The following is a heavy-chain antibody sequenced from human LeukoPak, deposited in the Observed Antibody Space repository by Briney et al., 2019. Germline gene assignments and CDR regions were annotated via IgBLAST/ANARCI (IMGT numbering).Heavy chain of an antibody. J-gene: IGHJ4*02. CDR2: IKQDRSEK. V-gene: IGHV3-7*01. CDR1: GFTINNYW. D-gene: IGHD3-3*01. CDR3: ARLREIPVFGVVTKSTSYFDY. Sequence: GGSLRLSCAASGFTINNYWMNWVRQAPGKGLELVANIKQDRSEKYYVDSVKGRFTISRDNAKNSLYLQMNSLRAEDTAVYYCARLREIPVFGVVTKSTSYFDYWGQGTLVTVSS.